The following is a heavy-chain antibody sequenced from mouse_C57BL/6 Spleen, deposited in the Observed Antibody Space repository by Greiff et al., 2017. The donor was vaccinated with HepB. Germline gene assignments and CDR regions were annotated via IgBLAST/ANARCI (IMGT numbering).Heavy chain of an antibody. CDR1: GYTFTSYW. V-gene: IGHV1-50*01. D-gene: IGHD2-5*01. CDR2: IDPSDSYT. CDR3: ARKIDYSNFWYFDV. J-gene: IGHJ1*03. Sequence: QVQLQQPGAELVKPGASVKLSCKASGYTFTSYWMQWVKQRPGQGLEWIGEIDPSDSYTNYHQKFKGKATLTVETSSSTAYMQLSSLTSEDSAVYYCARKIDYSNFWYFDVWGTGTTVTVSS.